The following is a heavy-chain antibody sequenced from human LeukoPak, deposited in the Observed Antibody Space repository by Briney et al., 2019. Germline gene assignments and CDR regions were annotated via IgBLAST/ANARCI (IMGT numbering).Heavy chain of an antibody. V-gene: IGHV3-11*06. CDR1: GFTFSDYY. J-gene: IGHJ4*02. D-gene: IGHD6-13*01. CDR2: ISTGSSST. CDR3: ARLSEIAAAGTVDY. Sequence: GGSLRLSCAASGFTFSDYYMSWMRQVPGKGLEWVSYISTGSSSTIYADSVKGRFTISRDNAKNSLYLQMNSLRADDTAVYYCARLSEIAAAGTVDYWGQGTRVTVSS.